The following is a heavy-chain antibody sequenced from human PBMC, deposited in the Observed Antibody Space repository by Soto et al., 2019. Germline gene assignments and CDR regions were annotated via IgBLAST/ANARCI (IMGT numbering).Heavy chain of an antibody. CDR1: GFTFSGAA. D-gene: IGHD3-22*01. CDR2: IRSKANSYAT. CDR3: TSYTDSSGYYYYYGMDV. V-gene: IGHV3-73*01. J-gene: IGHJ6*02. Sequence: GGSLRLSCAASGFTFSGAAMHWVRQASGKGLDWVGRIRSKANSYATAYAASVKGRFTISRDDSKNTAYLQMNSLKTEDTAVYYCTSYTDSSGYYYYYGMDVWGQGTTVTVSS.